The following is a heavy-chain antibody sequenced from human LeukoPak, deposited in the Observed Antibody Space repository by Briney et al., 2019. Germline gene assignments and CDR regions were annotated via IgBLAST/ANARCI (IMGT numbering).Heavy chain of an antibody. CDR1: GFTFSSYS. CDR3: ARGDCSSTSCYYY. J-gene: IGHJ4*02. D-gene: IGHD2-2*01. CDR2: ISSSSSYI. Sequence: PGGSLRLSCAASGFTFSSYSMNWVRQAPGKGLEWVSSISSSSSYIYYADSVKGRFTISRDNAKSSLYLQMNSLRAEDTAVYYCARGDCSSTSCYYYWGQGTLVTVSS. V-gene: IGHV3-21*01.